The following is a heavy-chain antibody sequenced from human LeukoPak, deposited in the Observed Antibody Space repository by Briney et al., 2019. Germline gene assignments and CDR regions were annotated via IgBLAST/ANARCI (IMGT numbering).Heavy chain of an antibody. V-gene: IGHV3-74*01. CDR3: ARGAGSGSPGYYYYYVDV. Sequence: GGSLRLSCAASGFTFSSYWMHWVRQAPGKGLVWVSRINSDGSSTSYADSVKGRFTISRDNAKNTLYLQMNSLRAEDTAVYYCARGAGSGSPGYYYYYVDVWGKGTTVTVSS. D-gene: IGHD1-26*01. CDR2: INSDGSST. CDR1: GFTFSSYW. J-gene: IGHJ6*03.